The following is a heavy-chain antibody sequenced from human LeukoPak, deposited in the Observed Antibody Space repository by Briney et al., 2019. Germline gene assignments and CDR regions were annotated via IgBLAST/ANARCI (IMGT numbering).Heavy chain of an antibody. CDR1: GDSVSSNSAA. CDR2: TYYRSKWST. D-gene: IGHD7-27*01. V-gene: IGHV6-1*01. J-gene: IGHJ4*02. CDR3: ARLENWAFDF. Sequence: SQTLSLTCAISGDSVSSNSAAWNWIRQSTSGGLEWLGRTYYRSKWSTDYAVSVKSRITVNPDTSKNQFSLQLNSVTPEDTAVYYCARLENWAFDFWGQGTLITVSS.